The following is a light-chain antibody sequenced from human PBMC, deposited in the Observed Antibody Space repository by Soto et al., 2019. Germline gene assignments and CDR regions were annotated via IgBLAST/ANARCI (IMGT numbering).Light chain of an antibody. CDR2: GAS. Sequence: EIVLTQSPGTLSLSPGERATLSCRASQSVSSSYLAWYQQKPGQAPRLLIYGASSRATGIPDRFSGSGSGTDFTLTISRLVPEDFAVYYCQQYGSSPQYTFGQGTKLEIK. CDR3: QQYGSSPQYT. CDR1: QSVSSSY. V-gene: IGKV3-20*01. J-gene: IGKJ2*01.